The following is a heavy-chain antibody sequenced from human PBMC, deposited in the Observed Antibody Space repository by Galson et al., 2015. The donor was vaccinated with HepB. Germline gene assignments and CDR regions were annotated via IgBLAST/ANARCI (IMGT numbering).Heavy chain of an antibody. D-gene: IGHD3-10*01. J-gene: IGHJ2*01. CDR3: ARDRQEYYYDSRGYPHWYCDV. V-gene: IGHV1-69*13. CDR1: GGSFRNHA. CDR2: LIPRFGKA. Sequence: SVKVSCKVSGGSFRNHAISWVRQAPGHGLGWMGGLIPRFGKATYAERFEDRVIIIADESTSTVSLEVSSLRSEDTAIYYCARDRQEYYYDSRGYPHWYCDVWGRGTLITVSS.